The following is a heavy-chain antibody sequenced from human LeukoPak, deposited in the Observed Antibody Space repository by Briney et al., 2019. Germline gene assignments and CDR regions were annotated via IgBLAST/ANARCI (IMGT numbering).Heavy chain of an antibody. Sequence: SETLSLTCTVSGGSISSSSYYWGWIRQPPGKGLEWIGSIYYSGSTYYNPSLKSRVTISVDTSKNQFSLKLSSVTAADTAVYYCARADITMIVVVITTAGGYFDYWGQGTLVTVSS. D-gene: IGHD3-22*01. J-gene: IGHJ4*02. V-gene: IGHV4-39*07. CDR3: ARADITMIVVVITTAGGYFDY. CDR2: IYYSGST. CDR1: GGSISSSSYY.